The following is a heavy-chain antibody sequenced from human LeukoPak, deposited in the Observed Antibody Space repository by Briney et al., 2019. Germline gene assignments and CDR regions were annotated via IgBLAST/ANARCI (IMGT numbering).Heavy chain of an antibody. CDR3: ARELERWPSPFDY. V-gene: IGHV1-2*02. Sequence: GASVKVSCKTSGYTFNAYYMHWVRQAPGQGLEWMGWINPNSGGTNYAQKFQGRVTMTRDTSISTAYMDMSSLRSDDTAVYYCARELERWPSPFDYWGQGTLVTVSS. J-gene: IGHJ4*02. CDR2: INPNSGGT. CDR1: GYTFNAYY. D-gene: IGHD1-1*01.